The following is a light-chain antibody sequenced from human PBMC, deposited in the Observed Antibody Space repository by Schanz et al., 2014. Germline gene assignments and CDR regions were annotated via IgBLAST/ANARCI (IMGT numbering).Light chain of an antibody. Sequence: EILMTQSPVTLSVSPGERVTLFCRASQSVGRNLAWYQQKPGQAPRLLIYGASSRATGIPDRFSGSGSGTDFTLTISSLQAEDVAVYYCLQYYFPPRTFGQGTKVEIK. CDR3: LQYYFPPRT. CDR1: QSVGRN. CDR2: GAS. V-gene: IGKV3D-15*01. J-gene: IGKJ1*01.